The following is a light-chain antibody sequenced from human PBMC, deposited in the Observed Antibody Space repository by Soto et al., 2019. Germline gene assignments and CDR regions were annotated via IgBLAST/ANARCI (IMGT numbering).Light chain of an antibody. CDR2: GAS. CDR1: QSVGDN. CDR3: QQRNMWPIT. J-gene: IGKJ5*01. V-gene: IGKV3-15*01. Sequence: EIVMTQSPATLSVSPWERATLSCRASQSVGDNLAWYQQKPGQAPRLLIYGASTRATGIPARFSGSGSGTEFTLTISSLEPEDSAVYYCQQRNMWPITFGQGTRLEI.